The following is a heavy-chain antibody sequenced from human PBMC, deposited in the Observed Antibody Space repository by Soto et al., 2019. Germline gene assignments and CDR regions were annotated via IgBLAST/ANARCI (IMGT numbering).Heavy chain of an antibody. CDR3: ARDAEGIVVVTAGDWFDP. D-gene: IGHD2-21*02. CDR1: GYTFTSYG. V-gene: IGHV1-18*04. J-gene: IGHJ5*02. CDR2: LSAYNGNT. Sequence: QVQLVQSGAEVKKPGASVKVSCKASGYTFTSYGISWVRQAPGQGLEWMGWLSAYNGNTNYAQKLQGRVTMTTDTSTSTAYMELRSLRSDDTAVYYCARDAEGIVVVTAGDWFDPWGQGTLVTVSS.